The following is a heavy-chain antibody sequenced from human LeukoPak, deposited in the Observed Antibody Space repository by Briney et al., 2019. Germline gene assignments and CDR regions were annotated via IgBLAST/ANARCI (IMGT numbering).Heavy chain of an antibody. D-gene: IGHD3-10*01. CDR3: ARDFGPEYYGSGSKTDDY. CDR1: GGSISSYY. V-gene: IGHV4-59*01. Sequence: PSETLSLTCTVSGGSISSYYWSWIRQPPGKGLEWIGYIYYSGSTNYNPSLKSRVTISVDTSKNQFSLKLSSVTAADTAVYYCARDFGPEYYGSGSKTDDYWGQGTLVTVSS. CDR2: IYYSGST. J-gene: IGHJ4*02.